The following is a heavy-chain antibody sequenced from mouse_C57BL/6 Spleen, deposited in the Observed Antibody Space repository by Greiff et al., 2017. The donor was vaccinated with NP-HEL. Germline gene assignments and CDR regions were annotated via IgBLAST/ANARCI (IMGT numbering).Heavy chain of an antibody. V-gene: IGHV1-69*01. CDR2: IDPSDSYT. CDR1: GYTFTSYW. J-gene: IGHJ4*01. Sequence: VQLQQPGAELVMPGASVKLSCKASGYTFTSYWMHWVKQRPGQGLEWIGEIDPSDSYTNYNQKFKGKSTLTVDKSSSTAYMQLSSLTSEDSAFYYCARSYGSSYAMDYWGQGTSVTVSA. D-gene: IGHD1-1*01. CDR3: ARSYGSSYAMDY.